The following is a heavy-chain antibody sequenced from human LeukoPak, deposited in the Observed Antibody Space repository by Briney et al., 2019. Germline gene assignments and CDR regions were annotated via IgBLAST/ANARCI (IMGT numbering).Heavy chain of an antibody. CDR3: AREVYQLLYGPYNWFDP. Sequence: SETLSLTCTVSVGSLSSSSYYWGWIRQPPGKGLEWVGSIYYSGSTYYNPSLKSRVTISVDTSKNQFSLKLSSVTAADTAVYYCAREVYQLLYGPYNWFDPWGQGTLVTVSS. CDR1: VGSLSSSSYY. V-gene: IGHV4-39*07. J-gene: IGHJ5*02. D-gene: IGHD2-2*02. CDR2: IYYSGST.